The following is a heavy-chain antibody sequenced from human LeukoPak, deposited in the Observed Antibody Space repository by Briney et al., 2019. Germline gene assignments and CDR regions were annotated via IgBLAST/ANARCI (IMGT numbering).Heavy chain of an antibody. V-gene: IGHV7-4-1*02. J-gene: IGHJ6*03. CDR3: ARDGRIAVAGTYYYYYMDV. Sequence: ASVKVSCKASEYTFTGYYMHWVRQAPGQGLEWMGWINTNTGNPTYAQGFTGRFVFSLDTSVSTAYLQISSLKAEDTAVYYCARDGRIAVAGTYYYYYMDVWGKGTTVTVSS. CDR2: INTNTGNP. D-gene: IGHD6-19*01. CDR1: EYTFTGYY.